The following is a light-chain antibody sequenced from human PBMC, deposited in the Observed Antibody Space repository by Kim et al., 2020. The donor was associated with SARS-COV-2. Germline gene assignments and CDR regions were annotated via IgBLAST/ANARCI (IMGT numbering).Light chain of an antibody. CDR2: GAS. CDR3: HQDGSSPFT. J-gene: IGKJ2*01. Sequence: EIVLTQSPGTLSLSPGERATLSCRASQSVRYSSLAWYQHKPGQAPRLLVYGASNRATGIPDRFSGSGSATEFTLTINRLETEDFAVYYCHQDGSSPFTFGQGTKLEI. CDR1: QSVRYSS. V-gene: IGKV3-20*01.